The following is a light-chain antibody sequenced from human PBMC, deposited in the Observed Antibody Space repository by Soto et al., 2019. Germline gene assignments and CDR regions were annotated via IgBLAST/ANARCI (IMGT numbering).Light chain of an antibody. CDR1: QGISNY. CDR2: AAS. V-gene: IGKV1-27*01. Sequence: DIQMTQSPSSLSASVGDRVTLTCRASQGISNYLAWYHQKPGKVPKLLIYAASTLQSGVPSRFSGSGSGTDFTLTISSLQPEDVATYYCQKYNSAPRTFGQGTRLEIK. CDR3: QKYNSAPRT. J-gene: IGKJ5*01.